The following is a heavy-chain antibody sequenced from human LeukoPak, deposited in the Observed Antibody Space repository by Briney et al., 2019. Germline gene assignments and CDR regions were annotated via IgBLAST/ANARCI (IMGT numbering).Heavy chain of an antibody. CDR3: ARIGYCSSTSCSPQDY. J-gene: IGHJ4*02. V-gene: IGHV1-18*01. CDR2: ISAYNGNT. CDR1: GYTFTSYG. Sequence: ASVKVSCKASGYTFTSYGISWVRQAPGQGLEWMGWISAYNGNTNYAQKFQGRVTITADESTSTAYMELSSLRSEDTAVYYCARIGYCSSTSCSPQDYWGQGTLVTVSS. D-gene: IGHD2-2*03.